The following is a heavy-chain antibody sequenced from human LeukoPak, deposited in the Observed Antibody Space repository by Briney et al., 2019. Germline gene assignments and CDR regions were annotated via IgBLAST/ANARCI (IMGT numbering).Heavy chain of an antibody. CDR3: ARFSGGSNFDY. V-gene: IGHV1-2*02. D-gene: IGHD1-26*01. Sequence: ASVKVSCKASGYTFTGYYMHWVRQAPGQELEWMGWIYPNNGGTNYAQNFQGRVTMTRDTSMSTAYMELSSLRSDDTAVYYCARFSGGSNFDYWGQGTLVTVSS. CDR1: GYTFTGYY. J-gene: IGHJ4*02. CDR2: IYPNNGGT.